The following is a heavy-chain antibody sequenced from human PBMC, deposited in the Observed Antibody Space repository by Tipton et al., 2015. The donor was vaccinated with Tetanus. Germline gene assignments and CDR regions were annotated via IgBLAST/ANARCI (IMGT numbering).Heavy chain of an antibody. Sequence: QVQLVQSGAEVKKPGASVKVSCTASGYTFTGYYMYWVRQAPGQGLEWMGWIDPNSGGTIYAQKFHGRITMTRDTSISTAYMELNSLRSDDTAVYYCARDRGDYIYYGMDVWGPGTTVTVS. J-gene: IGHJ6*02. V-gene: IGHV1-2*02. CDR2: IDPNSGGT. CDR1: GYTFTGYY. CDR3: ARDRGDYIYYGMDV. D-gene: IGHD3-22*01.